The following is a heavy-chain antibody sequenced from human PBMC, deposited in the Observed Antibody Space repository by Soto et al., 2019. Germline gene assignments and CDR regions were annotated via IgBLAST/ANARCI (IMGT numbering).Heavy chain of an antibody. CDR1: GYTFTKYG. D-gene: IGHD2-8*01. V-gene: IGHV1-18*01. Sequence: QVKLVQSGAEVKKPGASVKVSCKASGYTFTKYGFTWVRQAPGQGREWMGWISGYNGNTNYAQKFQDRVTMTTDTSTSPAYMELSSLRSDDTAVYYCARDLNIVLKGLRYYFDYWGQGTLVTVSS. J-gene: IGHJ4*02. CDR3: ARDLNIVLKGLRYYFDY. CDR2: ISGYNGNT.